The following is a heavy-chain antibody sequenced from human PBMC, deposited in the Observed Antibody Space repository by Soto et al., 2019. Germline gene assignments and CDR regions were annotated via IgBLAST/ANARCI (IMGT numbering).Heavy chain of an antibody. CDR3: AKEGEDSGYHWYFDL. J-gene: IGHJ2*01. D-gene: IGHD5-12*01. V-gene: IGHV3-23*01. CDR1: GFTFSSYA. Sequence: GGSLRLSCAASGFTFSSYAMSWVRQAPGKGLEWVSAISGSGGSTYYADSVKGRFTISRDNSKNTLYLQMNSLRAEDTAVYYYAKEGEDSGYHWYFDLWGRGTLVTVSS. CDR2: ISGSGGST.